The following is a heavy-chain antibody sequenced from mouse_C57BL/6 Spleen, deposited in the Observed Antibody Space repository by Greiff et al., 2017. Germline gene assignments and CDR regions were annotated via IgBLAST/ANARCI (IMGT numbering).Heavy chain of an antibody. CDR1: GYTFTSYW. V-gene: IGHV1-64*01. Sequence: QVQLQQPGAELVKPGASVKLSCKASGYTFTSYWMHWVKQRPGQGLEWIGMLHPNSGSTNYNETFKSKARLTVDKSPSTAYMQLSCLTSENSAVYYCASPIYYGNYEAMDYWGQGTSGTVSS. CDR2: LHPNSGST. J-gene: IGHJ4*01. D-gene: IGHD2-1*01. CDR3: ASPIYYGNYEAMDY.